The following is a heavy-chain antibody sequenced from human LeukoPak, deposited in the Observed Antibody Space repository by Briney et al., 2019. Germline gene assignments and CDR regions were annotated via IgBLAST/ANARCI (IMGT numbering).Heavy chain of an antibody. D-gene: IGHD1-26*01. CDR3: ARDRSESSFYGPFLDY. J-gene: IGHJ4*02. V-gene: IGHV1-69*04. CDR1: GGTFSSYA. Sequence: ASVKVSCKASGGTFSSYAISWVRQAPGQGLEWMGRIIPIFGIANYAQKFQGRVTITADKSTSTAYMELSSLRSEDTAVYYCARDRSESSFYGPFLDYWGQGTLVTVPS. CDR2: IIPIFGIA.